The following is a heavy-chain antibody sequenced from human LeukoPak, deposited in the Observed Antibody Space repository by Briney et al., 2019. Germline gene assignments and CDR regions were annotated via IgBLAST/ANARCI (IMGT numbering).Heavy chain of an antibody. CDR1: GFTFSSYA. J-gene: IGHJ4*02. V-gene: IGHV3-49*04. CDR3: IRDILRGWYYFDF. D-gene: IGHD6-19*01. Sequence: GGSLRLSCAASGFTFSSYAMSWVRQAPGKGLEWVGFIRSKAYGGATEYAASVKGRFTISRDDSKSIAYLQMNSLKTEDTAVYYCIRDILRGWYYFDFWGRGTLVTVSS. CDR2: IRSKAYGGAT.